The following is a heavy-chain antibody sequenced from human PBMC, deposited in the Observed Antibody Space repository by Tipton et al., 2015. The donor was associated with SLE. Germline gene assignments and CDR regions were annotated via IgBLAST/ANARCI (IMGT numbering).Heavy chain of an antibody. Sequence: TLSLTCTVSGGSISSTTYYWGWIRQPPGKGLEWIGIIYYSGSTNYNPSLKSRVTISVDTSKNQFSLKLSSVTAADTAVHYCARGFLEWLFDDAFDIWGQGTMVTVSS. D-gene: IGHD3-3*01. CDR2: IYYSGST. J-gene: IGHJ3*02. V-gene: IGHV4-39*07. CDR1: GGSISSTTYY. CDR3: ARGFLEWLFDDAFDI.